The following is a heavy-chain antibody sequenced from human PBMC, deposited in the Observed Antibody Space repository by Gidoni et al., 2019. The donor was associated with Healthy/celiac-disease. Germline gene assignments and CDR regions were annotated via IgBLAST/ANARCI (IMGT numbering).Heavy chain of an antibody. Sequence: EVQLVHPRAEVKQPGESLKISCTVSGYRFTSSWIGWVCQMPGKGLAWMGIIYPGDSDTRYSTSFQGKVTISADKSISTAYLQWSSLKASDTAMYYCARLVSVVPAALPYNWFDPWGQGTLVTVSS. CDR2: IYPGDSDT. J-gene: IGHJ5*02. CDR1: GYRFTSSW. V-gene: IGHV5-51*01. D-gene: IGHD2-2*01. CDR3: ARLVSVVPAALPYNWFDP.